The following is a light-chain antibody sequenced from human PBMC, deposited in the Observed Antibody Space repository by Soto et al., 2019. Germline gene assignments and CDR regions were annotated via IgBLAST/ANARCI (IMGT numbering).Light chain of an antibody. V-gene: IGKV1-5*01. CDR3: QEDTTFSFT. Sequence: DIQMTQSPSTLSASVGDRVTITCRASHSVSSLLAWYQQKPGKAPKVIIYDVSNLESGVPTRFSGSGSGPEFSPTISSTQPEDFATYYCQEDTTFSFTFGQGTRMEI. J-gene: IGKJ2*01. CDR1: HSVSSL. CDR2: DVS.